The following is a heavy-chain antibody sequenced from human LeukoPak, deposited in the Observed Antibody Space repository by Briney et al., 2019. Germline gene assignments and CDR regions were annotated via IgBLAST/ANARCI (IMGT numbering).Heavy chain of an antibody. V-gene: IGHV4-39*07. CDR3: ARSELLWFGGVNSGFDY. D-gene: IGHD3-10*01. J-gene: IGHJ4*02. Sequence: LETLSLTCTVSGGSMTAGDYYWGWVRQPPGTGLQWIATSYQGASLKGRVTISLDTSKNQFSLKLSSVTAADTAVYYCARSELLWFGGVNSGFDYWGQGTLVTVSS. CDR2: S. CDR1: GGSMTAGDYY.